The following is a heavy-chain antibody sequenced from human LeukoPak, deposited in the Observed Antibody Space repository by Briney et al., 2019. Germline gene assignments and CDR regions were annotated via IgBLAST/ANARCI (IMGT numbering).Heavy chain of an antibody. CDR1: GYTFTSYG. CDR2: ISAYNGNT. V-gene: IGHV1-18*01. D-gene: IGHD5-12*01. J-gene: IGHJ6*02. CDR3: ARVGRGYSGYDSYYYGMDV. Sequence: ASVKVSCKASGYTFTSYGISWVRQAPGQGLEWMGWISAYNGNTNYAQKLQGRVTMTTDKSTSTAYMELSSLRSEDTAMYYCARVGRGYSGYDSYYYGMDVWGQGTTVTVSS.